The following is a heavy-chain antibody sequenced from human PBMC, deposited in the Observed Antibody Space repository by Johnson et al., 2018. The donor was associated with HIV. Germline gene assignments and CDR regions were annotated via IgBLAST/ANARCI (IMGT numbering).Heavy chain of an antibody. D-gene: IGHD6-6*01. V-gene: IGHV3-30*02. CDR1: GFTFSSYG. J-gene: IGHJ3*02. CDR3: ARDTSIAAARAFDI. Sequence: QLVESGGGVVQPGGSLRLSCAASGFTFSSYGMHWVRQAPGKGLEWVAFIRYDGTNKYYADSVKGRFSISRDNSKNTLHLQMNSLRAEDTAVYYCARDTSIAAARAFDIWGQGTMVTVSS. CDR2: IRYDGTNK.